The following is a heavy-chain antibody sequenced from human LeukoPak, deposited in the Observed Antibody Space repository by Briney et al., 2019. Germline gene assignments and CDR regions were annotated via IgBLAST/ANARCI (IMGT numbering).Heavy chain of an antibody. D-gene: IGHD6-19*01. CDR2: IYTSGST. Sequence: PSETLSLTCTVSGGSISSYYWSWIRQPAGKGLEWIGRIYTSGSTNYNPSLKSRVTMSVDTSKNQFSLKLSSVTAADTAVYYCARGGAMGIAVVHDAFDIWGQGTMVTVSS. CDR1: GGSISSYY. V-gene: IGHV4-4*07. J-gene: IGHJ3*02. CDR3: ARGGAMGIAVVHDAFDI.